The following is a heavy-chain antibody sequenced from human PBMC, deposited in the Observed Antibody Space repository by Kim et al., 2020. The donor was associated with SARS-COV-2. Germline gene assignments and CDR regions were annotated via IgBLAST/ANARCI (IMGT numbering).Heavy chain of an antibody. CDR3: AKSYYDFWSGSYQTVYFDY. J-gene: IGHJ4*02. Sequence: GGSLRLSCAASGFTFSNYAMSWVRQAPGKGLEWILAISRSGDSTYYADSVKGRFTISRDNSNNTLYLQMNSLRAEDTAVYYCAKSYYDFWSGSYQTVYFDYWGQGTLVTVSS. D-gene: IGHD3-3*01. CDR2: ISRSGDST. V-gene: IGHV3-23*01. CDR1: GFTFSNYA.